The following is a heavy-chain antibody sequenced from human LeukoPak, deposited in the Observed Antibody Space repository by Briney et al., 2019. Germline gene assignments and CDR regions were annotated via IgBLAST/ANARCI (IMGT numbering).Heavy chain of an antibody. D-gene: IGHD3-10*01. CDR1: GCTFGDYA. J-gene: IGHJ6*04. V-gene: IGHV3-49*04. Sequence: GGSLRLSCTASGCTFGDYAMSWVRQAPGKGLEWVGFIRSKSYDGPTEYAASVKGRFTISRDDSKSIAYLQMNSLKTDDTAVYYCPRVLNYYGSGSYYSPYYYGMDVWGKGTTVTVSS. CDR3: PRVLNYYGSGSYYSPYYYGMDV. CDR2: IRSKSYDGPT.